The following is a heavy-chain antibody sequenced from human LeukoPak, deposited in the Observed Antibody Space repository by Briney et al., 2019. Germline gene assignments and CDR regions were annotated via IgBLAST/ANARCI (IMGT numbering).Heavy chain of an antibody. Sequence: GGSLRLSCAASGFTFSSYAMSWVRQAPGKGLEWVSAISGSGGSTYYADSVKGRFTISRDNSKNTLYLQVNSLRAEDTAVYYCAKDTYYYGSGSYYYWGQGTLVTVSS. V-gene: IGHV3-23*01. J-gene: IGHJ4*02. CDR2: ISGSGGST. D-gene: IGHD3-10*01. CDR1: GFTFSSYA. CDR3: AKDTYYYGSGSYYY.